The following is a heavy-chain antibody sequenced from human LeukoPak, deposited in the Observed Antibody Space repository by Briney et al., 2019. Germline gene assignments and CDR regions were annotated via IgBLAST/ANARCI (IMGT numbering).Heavy chain of an antibody. CDR3: ARKDYGGIGDWFDP. J-gene: IGHJ5*02. V-gene: IGHV4-38-2*01. CDR1: GYSISSGYY. Sequence: PSETLSLTCAVSGYSISSGYYWGWIRQPPGNGLEWIGSIYHSGSTYYNPSLKSRVTISVDTSKNQFSLKLSSVTAADTAVYYCARKDYGGIGDWFDPWGQGTLVTVSS. D-gene: IGHD4-23*01. CDR2: IYHSGST.